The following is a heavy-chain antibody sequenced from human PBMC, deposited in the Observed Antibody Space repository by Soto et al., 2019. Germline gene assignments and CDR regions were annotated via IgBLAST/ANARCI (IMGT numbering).Heavy chain of an antibody. J-gene: IGHJ5*02. Sequence: SETLSLTCPVSGVSISSGTYYWNWIRQHPGKGLEWIGYIYDSGSTHYNPSLKSRVTISVDTSKNQFSLKLSSVTAADTAVYYCAREEVAYYGSGSYNWFDPWGQGTLVTVSS. D-gene: IGHD3-10*01. V-gene: IGHV4-31*03. CDR1: GVSISSGTYY. CDR3: AREEVAYYGSGSYNWFDP. CDR2: IYDSGST.